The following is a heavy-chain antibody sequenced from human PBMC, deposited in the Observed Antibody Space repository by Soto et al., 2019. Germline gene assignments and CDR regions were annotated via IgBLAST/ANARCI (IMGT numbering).Heavy chain of an antibody. D-gene: IGHD3-22*01. CDR3: ARDRIPYYDSSGYYRHLGHDAFDI. Sequence: SVKVSCKASGGTFSSYAISWVRQAPGQGLEWMGGIIPIFGTANYAQKFQGRVTITADESTSTAYMELSSLRSEDTAVYYCARDRIPYYDSSGYYRHLGHDAFDIWGQGTMVTVSS. CDR2: IIPIFGTA. CDR1: GGTFSSYA. J-gene: IGHJ3*02. V-gene: IGHV1-69*13.